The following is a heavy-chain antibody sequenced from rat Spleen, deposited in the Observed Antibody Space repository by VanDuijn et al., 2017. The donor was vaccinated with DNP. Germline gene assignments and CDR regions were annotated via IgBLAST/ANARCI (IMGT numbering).Heavy chain of an antibody. Sequence: QVQLKESGPGLVQPSQTLSLTCTVSGFSLTSYDLSWVRQPPGKGLAWIGALWSGGTTDYKSTLKSRLSITRDTSKSQVLLKMNSLQPEDTAMYFCARSSYGYNRNWFAYWGQGILVTVSS. J-gene: IGHJ3*01. D-gene: IGHD1-9*01. CDR1: GFSLTSYD. CDR2: LWSGGTT. CDR3: ARSSYGYNRNWFAY. V-gene: IGHV2-15*01.